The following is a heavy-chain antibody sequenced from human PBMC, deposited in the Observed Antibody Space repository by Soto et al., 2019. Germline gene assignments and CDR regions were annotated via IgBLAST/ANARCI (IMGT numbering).Heavy chain of an antibody. J-gene: IGHJ3*02. CDR1: GGSFSGYY. D-gene: IGHD3-10*01. CDR3: ARLYYYGSGSPPHDAFDI. V-gene: IGHV4-34*01. Sequence: QVQLQQWGAGLLKPSETLSLTCAVYGGSFSGYYWSWIRQPPGKGLEWIGEINHSGSTNYNPSLKSRVPISVDTSKNQFSLKLSSVTAADTAVYYCARLYYYGSGSPPHDAFDIWGQGTMVTVSS. CDR2: INHSGST.